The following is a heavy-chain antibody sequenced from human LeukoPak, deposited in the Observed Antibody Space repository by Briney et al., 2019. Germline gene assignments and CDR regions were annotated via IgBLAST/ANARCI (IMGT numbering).Heavy chain of an antibody. CDR2: INPNSGDT. CDR1: GYTFTAYY. J-gene: IGHJ4*02. CDR3: ARGLMSAVGVGYFDY. D-gene: IGHD1-26*01. Sequence: ASVKVSCKASGYTFTAYYIPWVRQAPGQGLEWLGWINPNSGDTNYAQKFQGRVTMTRDTSITTAYMELSRLKSDDTAVYYCARGLMSAVGVGYFDYWGQGTLVTVSS. V-gene: IGHV1-2*02.